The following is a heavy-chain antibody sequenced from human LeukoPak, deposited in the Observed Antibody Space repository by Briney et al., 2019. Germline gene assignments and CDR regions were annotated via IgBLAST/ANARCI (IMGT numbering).Heavy chain of an antibody. V-gene: IGHV1-18*01. J-gene: IGHJ4*02. CDR3: ARAPLIVGANIDY. CDR2: ISAYNGNT. CDR1: GYTFTSYG. D-gene: IGHD1-26*01. Sequence: ASVKVSCKASGYTFTSYGISWVRQAPGQGLEWMGWISAYNGNTNYAQKLQGRVTMTTDTSTSTACMELRSLRSDDTAVYYCARAPLIVGANIDYWGQGTLVTVSS.